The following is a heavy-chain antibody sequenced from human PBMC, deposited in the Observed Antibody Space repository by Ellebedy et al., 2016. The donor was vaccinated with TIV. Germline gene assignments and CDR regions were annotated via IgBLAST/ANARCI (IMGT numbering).Heavy chain of an antibody. J-gene: IGHJ6*02. CDR3: ARVPGDLYYYGMDV. V-gene: IGHV4-59*12. CDR2: MYYSGST. CDR1: GGSISSFY. D-gene: IGHD7-27*01. Sequence: MPSETLSLTCTVSGGSISSFYWSRIRQPPGKGLEWIGYMYYSGSTNYNPSLKSRVTMSVDTSKNQFSLKLSSVTAADTAVYYCARVPGDLYYYGMDVWGQGTTVTVSS.